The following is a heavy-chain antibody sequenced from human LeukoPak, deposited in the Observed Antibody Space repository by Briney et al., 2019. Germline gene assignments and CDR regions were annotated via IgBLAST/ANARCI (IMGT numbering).Heavy chain of an antibody. Sequence: ASVKVSCKASGYTFTSYGISWVRQAPGQGLEWMGWISAYNGNTNYAQKLQGRVTMTTDTSTSTAYMELRSLRSDDTAVYYCARRTYYYDSSLRGEGNYFDYWGQGTLVTVSS. J-gene: IGHJ4*02. CDR1: GYTFTSYG. V-gene: IGHV1-18*01. D-gene: IGHD3-22*01. CDR3: ARRTYYYDSSLRGEGNYFDY. CDR2: ISAYNGNT.